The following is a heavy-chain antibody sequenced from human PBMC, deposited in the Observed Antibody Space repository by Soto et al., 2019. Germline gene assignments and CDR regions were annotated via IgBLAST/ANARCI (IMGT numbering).Heavy chain of an antibody. Sequence: GASVKGSCKASAYTFTSYDINWVRQATGQEREWMGWMNPNSGNTGYAQTFHGRVTMTRNTSISTAYMELRSLRSEDTAVYDCARVVGCSGGSCYLIFDIWGQGAMVTVSS. D-gene: IGHD2-15*01. CDR2: MNPNSGNT. V-gene: IGHV1-8*01. CDR1: AYTFTSYD. CDR3: ARVVGCSGGSCYLIFDI. J-gene: IGHJ3*02.